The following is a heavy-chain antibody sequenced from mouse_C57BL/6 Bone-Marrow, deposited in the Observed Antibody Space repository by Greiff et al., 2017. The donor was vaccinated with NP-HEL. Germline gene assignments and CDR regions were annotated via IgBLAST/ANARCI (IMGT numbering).Heavy chain of an antibody. CDR3: ARVYGYDGFAY. D-gene: IGHD2-2*01. J-gene: IGHJ3*01. V-gene: IGHV3-6*01. Sequence: LQESGPGLVQPSQSLSLTCSVTGYSITSGYYWNWIRQFPGNKLEWMGYISYDGSNNYNPSLKNRISITLDTSKNQFFLKLNSVTTEDTATYYCARVYGYDGFAYWGQGTLVTVSA. CDR2: ISYDGSN. CDR1: GYSITSGYY.